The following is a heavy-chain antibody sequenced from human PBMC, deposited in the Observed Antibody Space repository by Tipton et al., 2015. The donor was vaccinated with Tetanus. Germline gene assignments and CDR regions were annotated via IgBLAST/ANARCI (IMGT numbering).Heavy chain of an antibody. J-gene: IGHJ4*02. CDR3: ARIHDYWSGYFDF. Sequence: LRLSCTVSGGSISSGSYYWSWVRQPPGMGLEYLGYILYGKSTHYNPSLKSRLSMSGDPATNQFSLRLTSVTAADTAVYYCARIHDYWSGYFDFWGQGTLVTVSP. D-gene: IGHD3-3*01. CDR1: GGSISSGSYY. V-gene: IGHV4-61*01. CDR2: ILYGKST.